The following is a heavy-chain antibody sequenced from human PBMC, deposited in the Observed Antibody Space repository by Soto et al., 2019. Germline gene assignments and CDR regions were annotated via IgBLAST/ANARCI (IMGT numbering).Heavy chain of an antibody. V-gene: IGHV3-30-3*01. Sequence: PGGSLRLSCAASGFTFSSYAMHWVRQAPGKGLEWVAVISYDGSNKYYADSVKGRFTISRDNSKNTLYLQMNSLRAEDTAVYYCARPLAAAVNWFDPWGQGTLVT. J-gene: IGHJ5*02. CDR3: ARPLAAAVNWFDP. CDR2: ISYDGSNK. CDR1: GFTFSSYA. D-gene: IGHD6-13*01.